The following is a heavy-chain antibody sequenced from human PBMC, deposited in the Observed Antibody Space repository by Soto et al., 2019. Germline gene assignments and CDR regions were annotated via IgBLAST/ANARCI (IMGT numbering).Heavy chain of an antibody. Sequence: GGSVRLSCAASGFTFDDYAMHWVRQAPGKGLEWVSGISWNSGSIGYADSVKGRFTISRDNAKNSLYLQMNSLRAEDTALCYCAQDLLGATNGPCDYWGQGTLVTVPA. CDR2: ISWNSGSI. CDR1: GFTFDDYA. V-gene: IGHV3-9*01. J-gene: IGHJ4*02. D-gene: IGHD1-26*01. CDR3: AQDLLGATNGPCDY.